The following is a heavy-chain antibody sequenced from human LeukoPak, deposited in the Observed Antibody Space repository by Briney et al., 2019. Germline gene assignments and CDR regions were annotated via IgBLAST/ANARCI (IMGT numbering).Heavy chain of an antibody. D-gene: IGHD3-10*01. Sequence: ASVKVSCKASGYTFTGYCMHWVRQAPGQGLEWMGWINPNSGGTNYAQNFQGRVTMTRDTSINTVYMDLSRLRTDDTAVYYCARYGAMVDYYGSGSHDYWGQGTLVTVSS. V-gene: IGHV1-2*02. CDR3: ARYGAMVDYYGSGSHDY. J-gene: IGHJ4*02. CDR1: GYTFTGYC. CDR2: INPNSGGT.